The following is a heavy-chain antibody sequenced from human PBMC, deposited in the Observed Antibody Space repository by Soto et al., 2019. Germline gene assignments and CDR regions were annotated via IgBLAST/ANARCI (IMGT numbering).Heavy chain of an antibody. Sequence: GASMKVSRKASGGTFSSYTISWVRQAPGQGLEWMGRIIPILGIANYAQKFQGRVTITVDKSTSTAYMELSSLRSEDTAVYYCACSITIFGVAPKPFDYWGQGTLVTVSS. V-gene: IGHV1-69*02. CDR3: ACSITIFGVAPKPFDY. CDR2: IIPILGIA. J-gene: IGHJ4*02. D-gene: IGHD3-3*01. CDR1: GGTFSSYT.